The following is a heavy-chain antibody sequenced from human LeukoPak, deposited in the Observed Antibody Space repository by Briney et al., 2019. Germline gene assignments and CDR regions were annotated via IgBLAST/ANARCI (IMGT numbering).Heavy chain of an antibody. D-gene: IGHD1-1*01. V-gene: IGHV4-34*01. J-gene: IGHJ4*02. CDR2: INHSGST. Sequence: SETLSLTCAVYGGSFSGYYWSWIRQPPGKGLEWIGEINHSGSTNYNPSLKSRVTISVDTSKNQFSLKLSSVTAADTAVYYCARRLGTPYFDYWGQGALVTVSS. CDR1: GGSFSGYY. CDR3: ARRLGTPYFDY.